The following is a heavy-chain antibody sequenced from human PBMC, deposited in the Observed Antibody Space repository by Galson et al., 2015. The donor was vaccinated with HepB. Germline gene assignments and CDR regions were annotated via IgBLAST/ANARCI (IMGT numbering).Heavy chain of an antibody. CDR2: TYYRSKWYN. J-gene: IGHJ4*02. D-gene: IGHD3-16*01. CDR1: GDSVSSNSAA. CDR3: ARSQGFGPIGYFDY. Sequence: CAISGDSVSSNSAAWNWIRQSPSRGLEWLGRTYYRSKWYNDYAVSVKSRITINPDTSKNQFSLQLNSVTPEDTAVYYCARSQGFGPIGYFDYWGQGTLVTVSS. V-gene: IGHV6-1*01.